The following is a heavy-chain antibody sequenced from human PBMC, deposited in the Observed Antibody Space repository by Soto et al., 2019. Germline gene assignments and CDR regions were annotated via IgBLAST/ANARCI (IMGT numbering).Heavy chain of an antibody. V-gene: IGHV3-33*01. CDR1: GFTFSSYG. CDR3: ARVDYGLSQQDHWFDP. CDR2: IWYDGSNK. J-gene: IGHJ5*02. D-gene: IGHD3-10*01. Sequence: QVQLVEAGGGVVQPGRSLRLSCAASGFTFSSYGMHWVRQAPGKGLEWVAVIWYDGSNKYYADSVKGRFTISRDNSKNTLYLQMNSLRAEDTAVYYCARVDYGLSQQDHWFDPWGQGTLVTVSS.